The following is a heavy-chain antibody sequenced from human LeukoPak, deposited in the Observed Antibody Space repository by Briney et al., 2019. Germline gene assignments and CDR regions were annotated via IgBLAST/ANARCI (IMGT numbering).Heavy chain of an antibody. CDR2: INHSGST. CDR1: GGSFSGYY. V-gene: IGHV4-34*01. Sequence: SETLSLTCAVYGGSFSGYYWSWIRQPPGKGLECIGEINHSGSTNYNPSLKSRVTISVDTSKNQFSLKLSSVTAADTAVYYCARLMIVVAPYYYYGMDVWGQGTTVTVSS. D-gene: IGHD3-22*01. CDR3: ARLMIVVAPYYYYGMDV. J-gene: IGHJ6*02.